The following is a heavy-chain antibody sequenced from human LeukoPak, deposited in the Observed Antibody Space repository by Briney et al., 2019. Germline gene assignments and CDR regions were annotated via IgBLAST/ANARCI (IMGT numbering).Heavy chain of an antibody. CDR3: AREGLLWFGELPCPMDV. D-gene: IGHD3-10*01. CDR2: ISSSSSYI. V-gene: IGHV3-21*01. CDR1: GFTFSNAW. J-gene: IGHJ6*03. Sequence: GGSLRLSCAASGFTFSNAWMSWVRQAPGKGLEWVSSISSSSSYIYYADSVKGRFTISRDNAKNSLYLQMNGLRAEDTAVYYCAREGLLWFGELPCPMDVWGKGTTVTVSS.